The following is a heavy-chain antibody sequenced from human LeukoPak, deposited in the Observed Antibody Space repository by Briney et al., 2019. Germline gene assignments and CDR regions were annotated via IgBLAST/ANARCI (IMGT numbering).Heavy chain of an antibody. V-gene: IGHV4-59*02. J-gene: IGHJ4*02. Sequence: SETLSLTCNVSGGSVTSHYWNWIRRPPGKGLGRIGYIYYSGSTNYNPSLKSRVTISVDTSKNQFSLKLSSVTAADTAVYYCARHPYPGGFSYFDYWGQGTLVTVSP. CDR3: ARHPYPGGFSYFDY. CDR1: GGSVTSHY. CDR2: IYYSGST.